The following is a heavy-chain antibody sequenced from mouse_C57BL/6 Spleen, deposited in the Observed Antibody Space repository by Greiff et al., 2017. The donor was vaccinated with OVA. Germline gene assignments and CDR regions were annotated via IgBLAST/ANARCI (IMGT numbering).Heavy chain of an antibody. CDR1: GYSITSGYY. V-gene: IGHV3-6*01. CDR3: AKWLDAMDY. Sequence: EVKLQESGPGLVKPSQSLSLTCSVTGYSITSGYYWHWIRQFPGNKLEWMGYISYDGSNNYNPSLKNRISITRDTSKNQFFLKLNSVTTEDTATYYCAKWLDAMDYWGQGTSVTVSS. J-gene: IGHJ4*01. D-gene: IGHD2-2*01. CDR2: ISYDGSN.